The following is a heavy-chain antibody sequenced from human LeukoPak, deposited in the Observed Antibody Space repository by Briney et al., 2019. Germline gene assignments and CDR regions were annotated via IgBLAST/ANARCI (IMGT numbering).Heavy chain of an antibody. CDR1: GGSISSSSYY. CDR2: IYYSGST. V-gene: IGHV4-39*01. J-gene: IGHJ4*02. D-gene: IGHD3-10*01. Sequence: SETLSLTCTVSGGSISSSSYYWGWIRQPPGKGLEWIGSIYYSGSTYYNPSLKSRVTISVDTSKNQFSLKLSSVTAADTAVYYCARLRGYPWGFDYWGQGTLVTVSS. CDR3: ARLRGYPWGFDY.